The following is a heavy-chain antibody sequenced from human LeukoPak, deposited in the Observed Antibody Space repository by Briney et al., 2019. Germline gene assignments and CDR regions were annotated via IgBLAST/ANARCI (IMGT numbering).Heavy chain of an antibody. CDR3: ARDTYCSSTSCYPRAFDY. J-gene: IGHJ4*02. Sequence: ASAKVSCKASGYTFTGYYMHWVRQAPGQGLEWMGWINPNSGGTNYAQKFQGRVTMTRDTSISTAYMELSRLRSDDTAVYYCARDTYCSSTSCYPRAFDYWGQGTLVTVSS. CDR2: INPNSGGT. CDR1: GYTFTGYY. D-gene: IGHD2-2*01. V-gene: IGHV1-2*02.